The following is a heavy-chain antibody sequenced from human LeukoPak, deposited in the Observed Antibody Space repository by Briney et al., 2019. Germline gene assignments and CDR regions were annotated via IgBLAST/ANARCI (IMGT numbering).Heavy chain of an antibody. V-gene: IGHV3-23*01. Sequence: GGSLRLSCAASGFTFSSYAMSWVRQAPGKGLEWVSAISGSGGSTYYADSVKGRFTTSRDNSKNTLYLQMNSLRAEDTAVYYCAKDGTIAVAGFDYWGQGTLVTVSS. J-gene: IGHJ4*02. D-gene: IGHD6-19*01. CDR2: ISGSGGST. CDR3: AKDGTIAVAGFDY. CDR1: GFTFSSYA.